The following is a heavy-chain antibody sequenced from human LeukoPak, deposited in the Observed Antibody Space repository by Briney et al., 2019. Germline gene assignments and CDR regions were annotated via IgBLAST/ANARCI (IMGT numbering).Heavy chain of an antibody. J-gene: IGHJ4*02. D-gene: IGHD5-18*01. V-gene: IGHV3-23*01. CDR2: ISGSGGST. CDR3: AKGQR. Sequence: ETLSLTCTVSGGSISSYYWSWVRQAPGKGLEWVSAISGSGGSTYYADSVKGRFTISRDNSKNTLYPQMNSLRAEDTAVYYCAKGQRWGQGTLVTVSS. CDR1: GGSISSYY.